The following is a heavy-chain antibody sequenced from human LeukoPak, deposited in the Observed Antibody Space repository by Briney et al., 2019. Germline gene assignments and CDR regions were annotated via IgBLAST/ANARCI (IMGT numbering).Heavy chain of an antibody. CDR1: GGSISSYY. D-gene: IGHD3-3*02. CDR3: ARGPFYSSPDY. J-gene: IGHJ4*02. V-gene: IGHV4-34*01. Sequence: SETLSLTCTVSGGSISSYYWSWIRQPPGKGLEWIGEINHSGSTNYNPSLKSRVTISVDTSKNQFSLKLSSVTAADTAVYYCARGPFYSSPDYWGQGTLVTVSS. CDR2: INHSGST.